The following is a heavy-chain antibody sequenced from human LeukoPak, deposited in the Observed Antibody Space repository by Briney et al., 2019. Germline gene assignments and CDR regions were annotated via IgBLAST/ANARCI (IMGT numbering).Heavy chain of an antibody. V-gene: IGHV1-18*01. CDR3: AILGYCSSTSCYDSDYYYYYGMDV. CDR2: VSAYNGNT. J-gene: IGHJ6*02. Sequence: ASVKVSCKASGYTFTSYGISWVRQAPGQGPEWMGWVSAYNGNTDYAQKLQGRVTMTTDTSTSTAYMELRSLRSDDTAVYYCAILGYCSSTSCYDSDYYYYYGMDVWGQGTTVTVSS. D-gene: IGHD2-2*01. CDR1: GYTFTSYG.